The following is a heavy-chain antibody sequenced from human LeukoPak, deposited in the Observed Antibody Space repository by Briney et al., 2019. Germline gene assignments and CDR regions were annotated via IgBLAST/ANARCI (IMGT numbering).Heavy chain of an antibody. D-gene: IGHD3-10*01. CDR3: ARRGGSGRSFDY. J-gene: IGHJ4*02. CDR2: IYYTGST. CDR1: GGSVSSGTYY. Sequence: SETLSLTCTVSGGSVSSGTYYWSWIRQPPGEGLEWIGYIYYTGSTNYNPSLKSRLTISIDTSKIQFPLKLSSVTAADTAVYYCARRGGSGRSFDYWGQGTLVTVSS. V-gene: IGHV4-61*01.